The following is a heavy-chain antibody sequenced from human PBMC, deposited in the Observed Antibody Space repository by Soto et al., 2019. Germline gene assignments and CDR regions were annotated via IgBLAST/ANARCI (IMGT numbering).Heavy chain of an antibody. CDR3: AREGPVQDAFDI. J-gene: IGHJ3*02. V-gene: IGHV1-69*08. Sequence: QVQLGPSGAEVKKTGSSVKVSCKASGGTFSSYTISWVRQAPGQELEWMGRIIPILGIANYAQKFQGRVTITADKSTSTAYMELSSLRSEDTAVYYCAREGPVQDAFDIWGQGTMVTVSS. D-gene: IGHD1-1*01. CDR1: GGTFSSYT. CDR2: IIPILGIA.